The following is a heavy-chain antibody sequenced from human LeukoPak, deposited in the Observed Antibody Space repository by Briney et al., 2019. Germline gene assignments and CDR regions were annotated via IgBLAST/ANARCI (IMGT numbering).Heavy chain of an antibody. D-gene: IGHD6-13*01. Sequence: SETLSLTCTVSGGSISSYYWSWIRQPPGKGLEWIGYIFYSGSTNYNPSLKSRVTISVDTSKYQFPLKLSSVTAADTAVYYCARVYYSNSYDYWYFDLWGRGTLVTVSS. CDR3: ARVYYSNSYDYWYFDL. CDR2: IFYSGST. V-gene: IGHV4-59*01. CDR1: GGSISSYY. J-gene: IGHJ2*01.